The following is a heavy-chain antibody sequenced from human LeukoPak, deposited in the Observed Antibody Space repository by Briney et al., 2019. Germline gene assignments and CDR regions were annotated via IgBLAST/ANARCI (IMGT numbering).Heavy chain of an antibody. V-gene: IGHV3-30*03. J-gene: IGHJ6*04. Sequence: PGGSLRLSCAASGFTFSSYGMHWVRQAPGKGLEWVAVISYDGSNKYYADSVKGRFTISRDNAKNSLYLQMNSLRAEDTAVYYCARDSGRGYGMDVWGKGTTVTVSS. CDR3: ARDSGRGYGMDV. CDR2: ISYDGSNK. CDR1: GFTFSSYG. D-gene: IGHD2-15*01.